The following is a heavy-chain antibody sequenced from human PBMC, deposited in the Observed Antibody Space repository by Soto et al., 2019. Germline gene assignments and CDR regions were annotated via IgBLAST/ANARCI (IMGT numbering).Heavy chain of an antibody. Sequence: SETLSLTGTVSGASISGFYWSWIRQSAGKGLEWIGRIYATGTTDYNPSLKSRVMMSVDTSKKQFSLKLRSVTAADTAVYYCVRDGTKTLRDWFDPWGQGISVTIS. J-gene: IGHJ5*02. V-gene: IGHV4-4*07. CDR1: GASISGFY. CDR2: IYATGTT. D-gene: IGHD1-1*01. CDR3: VRDGTKTLRDWFDP.